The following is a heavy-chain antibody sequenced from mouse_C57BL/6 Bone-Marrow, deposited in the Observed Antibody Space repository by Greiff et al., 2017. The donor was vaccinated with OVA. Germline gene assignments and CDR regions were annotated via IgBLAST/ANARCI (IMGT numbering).Heavy chain of an antibody. V-gene: IGHV1-53*01. CDR3: AKSGTQGCAY. J-gene: IGHJ3*01. D-gene: IGHD4-1*01. CDR1: GYTFTSYW. CDR2: INPSDGGT. Sequence: QVQLQQPGTELVKPGASVKLSCKASGYTFTSYWMHWVKQRPGQGLEWIGNINPSDGGTTYNEKLKSKATLTVEKSSSTAYMQLSSLTSEDSAVYYCAKSGTQGCAYWGQGTLVTVSA.